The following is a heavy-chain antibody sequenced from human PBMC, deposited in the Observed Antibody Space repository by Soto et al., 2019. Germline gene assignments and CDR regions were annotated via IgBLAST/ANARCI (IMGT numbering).Heavy chain of an antibody. CDR2: INPSGGST. D-gene: IGHD3-10*01. CDR1: GYTFTSYY. CDR3: ARAGTMVRGVLIPDAFDI. V-gene: IGHV1-46*01. Sequence: GASVQVSCKASGYTFTSYYMHWVRQAPGQGLEWMGIINPSGGSTSYAQKFQGRVTMTRDTSTSTVYMELSSLRSEDTAVYYCARAGTMVRGVLIPDAFDIWGQGTMVTVSS. J-gene: IGHJ3*02.